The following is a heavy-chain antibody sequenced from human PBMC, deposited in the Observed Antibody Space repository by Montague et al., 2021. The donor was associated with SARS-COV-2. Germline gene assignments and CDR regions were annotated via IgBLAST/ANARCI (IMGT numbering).Heavy chain of an antibody. Sequence: SETLSLTCIVSGGSINSFYWSWIRQPPGKGLEWIGYIYHSGTTHYSPSLKSRVAISLDTSKNQFSLTPNSVTAADTAVYYCARPSMVSRNYYYGIDVWGQGTMVTVSS. V-gene: IGHV4-59*08. CDR1: GGSINSFY. CDR3: ARPSMVSRNYYYGIDV. CDR2: IYHSGTT. D-gene: IGHD2-21*01. J-gene: IGHJ6*02.